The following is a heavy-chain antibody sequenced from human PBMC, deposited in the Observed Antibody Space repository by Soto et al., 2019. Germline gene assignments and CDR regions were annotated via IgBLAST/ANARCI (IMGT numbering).Heavy chain of an antibody. CDR1: GGSISSYY. J-gene: IGHJ4*02. Sequence: TLSLTCTVSGGSISSYYWSWIRQPPGKALEWLALIDWDDDKYYSTSLKTRLTISKDTSKNQVVLTMTNMDPVDTATYYCARGRGGYSYVDYWGQGTLVTVSS. CDR2: IDWDDDK. CDR3: ARGRGGYSYVDY. V-gene: IGHV2-70*18. D-gene: IGHD5-18*01.